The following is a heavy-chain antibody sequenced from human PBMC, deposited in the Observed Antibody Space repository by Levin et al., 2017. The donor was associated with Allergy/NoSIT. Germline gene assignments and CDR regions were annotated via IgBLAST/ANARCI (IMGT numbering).Heavy chain of an antibody. CDR1: GFTFSSYG. D-gene: IGHD3-10*01. Sequence: QPGGSLRLSCAASGFTFSSYGMHWVRQAPGKGLEWVAVISYDGSNKYYADSVKGRFTISRDNSKNTLYLQMNSLRAEDTAVYYCAKDLGYGSPDLWGRGTLVTVSS. CDR3: AKDLGYGSPDL. V-gene: IGHV3-30*18. J-gene: IGHJ2*01. CDR2: ISYDGSNK.